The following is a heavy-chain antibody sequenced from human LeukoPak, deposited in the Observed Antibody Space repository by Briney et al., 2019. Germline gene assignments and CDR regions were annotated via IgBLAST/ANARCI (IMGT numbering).Heavy chain of an antibody. CDR2: INPSGGST. D-gene: IGHD6-13*01. CDR3: ARAGIAAAGYYYMDV. J-gene: IGHJ6*03. CDR1: GYTFTSYY. V-gene: IGHV1-46*01. Sequence: ASVKVPCKASGYTFTSYYMHWVRQAPGQGLEWMGIINPSGGSTSYAQKFQGRVTMTRDMSTSTVYMELSSLRSEDTAVYYCARAGIAAAGYYYMDVWGKGTTVTVSS.